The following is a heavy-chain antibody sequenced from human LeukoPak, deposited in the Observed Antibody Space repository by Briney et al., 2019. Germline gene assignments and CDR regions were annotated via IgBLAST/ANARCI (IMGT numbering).Heavy chain of an antibody. V-gene: IGHV3-74*01. CDR3: ASLLWFGESLPNWFDS. Sequence: GGSLRLSCAASGFTFSSYWMHWVRQAPGKGLVWVSLVNTDGSTTSYADSVKGRFTISRDNAKNTLYLQMNSLRAEDTALYYCASLLWFGESLPNWFDSWGQGTLVTVYS. D-gene: IGHD3-10*01. CDR2: VNTDGSTT. J-gene: IGHJ5*01. CDR1: GFTFSSYW.